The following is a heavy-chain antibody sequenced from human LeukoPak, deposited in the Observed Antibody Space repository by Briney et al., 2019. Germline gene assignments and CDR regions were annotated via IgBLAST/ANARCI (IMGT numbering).Heavy chain of an antibody. CDR1: GFTFSSYS. Sequence: GGSLRLSCAASGFTFSSYSMNWVRQAPGKGLEWVSYISSSSSTIYYADSVKGRFTISRDNAKNSLYLQMNSLRAEDTAVYYCARVGCSSTSCYLNYYYYYMDVWGKGTTVTVSS. CDR3: ARVGCSSTSCYLNYYYYYMDV. D-gene: IGHD2-2*01. J-gene: IGHJ6*03. CDR2: ISSSSSTI. V-gene: IGHV3-48*01.